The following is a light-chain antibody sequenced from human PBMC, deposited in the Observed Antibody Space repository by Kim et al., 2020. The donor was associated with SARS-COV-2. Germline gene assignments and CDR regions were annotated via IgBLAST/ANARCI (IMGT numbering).Light chain of an antibody. CDR3: QSFDGSLSGWV. V-gene: IGLV1-40*01. CDR2: ADT. CDR1: SSNIGAGYD. Sequence: QKITISCTGSSSNIGAGYDVNWYQQLPGTTPKLLVYADTSRPSGVPDRFSGSKSGTSASLAITGLQGEDEADYYCQSFDGSLSGWVFGGGTQLTVL. J-gene: IGLJ3*02.